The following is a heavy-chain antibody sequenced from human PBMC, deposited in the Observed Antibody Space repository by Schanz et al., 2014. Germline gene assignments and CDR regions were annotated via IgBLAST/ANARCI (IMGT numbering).Heavy chain of an antibody. CDR2: ISFDGSTK. CDR1: RFIFDGYA. J-gene: IGHJ1*01. CDR3: ARSTSMYFLQ. D-gene: IGHD2-2*01. V-gene: IGHV3-30*04. Sequence: QVQLVESGGGVVQPGGSLRLSCAAPRFIFDGYAMHWVRQAPGKGLEWVAAISFDGSTKLYADSVKGRFTISRDNAKNTLYLQMNSLRDEDTAVYYCARSTSMYFLQWGQGTLVTVSS.